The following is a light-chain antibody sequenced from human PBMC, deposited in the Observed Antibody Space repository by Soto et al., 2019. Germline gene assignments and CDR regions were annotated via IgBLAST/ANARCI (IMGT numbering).Light chain of an antibody. CDR3: QQRGNWPS. CDR1: QSVSRY. Sequence: EIALTQSPATLSLSPGERATLSCRASQSVSRYLACYQQKPGQAPRLLIYDASNRATGIPARFSGSGSGTDFTLTISSLEPEDFALYYCQQRGNWPSFGGGTKVEIK. CDR2: DAS. V-gene: IGKV3-11*01. J-gene: IGKJ4*01.